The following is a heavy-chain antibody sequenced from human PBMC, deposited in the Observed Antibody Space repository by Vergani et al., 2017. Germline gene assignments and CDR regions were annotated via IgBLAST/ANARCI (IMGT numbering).Heavy chain of an antibody. CDR3: ARWIVDSSGCLVYDYGMDG. Sequence: QVQLVQSGAEVKKPGASVKVSCKASGYTFTSYGISWVRQAPGQGLEWMGWISAYTGNTNYAQKLQGRVTMTTDTATSTDYMELRSLRSDDTAVYYCARWIVDSSGCLVYDYGMDGWGQGTTVTVSS. J-gene: IGHJ6*02. V-gene: IGHV1-18*04. CDR2: ISAYTGNT. CDR1: GYTFTSYG. D-gene: IGHD3-22*01.